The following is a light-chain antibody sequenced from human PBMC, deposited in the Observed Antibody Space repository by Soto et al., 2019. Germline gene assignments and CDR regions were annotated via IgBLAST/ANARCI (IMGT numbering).Light chain of an antibody. J-gene: IGKJ2*01. V-gene: IGKV1-9*01. CDR2: AAS. CDR1: QGINNY. CDR3: QQLNSYPYT. Sequence: DIQLTQSPSFLSASVGDRVTITCRASQGINNYLAWYQQIPGKAPKLLIYAASTLQRGAPSRFSGSRSGTDFTLTISSLQPEDFATYYCQQLNSYPYTFGQGTKLEIK.